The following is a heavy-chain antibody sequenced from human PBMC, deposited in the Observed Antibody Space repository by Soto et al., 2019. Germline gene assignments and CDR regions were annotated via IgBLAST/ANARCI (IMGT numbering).Heavy chain of an antibody. CDR2: ISGYNRNT. CDR1: GYSFHTYA. V-gene: IGHV1-18*01. CDR3: AREYGMDV. J-gene: IGHJ6*02. Sequence: GASVKVSCKASGYSFHTYAISWVRQAPGQGLEWVGWISGYNRNTNYAQKFQGRVTLTTDTSTKTAFMELRSLTGDDTAVYYCAREYGMDVWG.